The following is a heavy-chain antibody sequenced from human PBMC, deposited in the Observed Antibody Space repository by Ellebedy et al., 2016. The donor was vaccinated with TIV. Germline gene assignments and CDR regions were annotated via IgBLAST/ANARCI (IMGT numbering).Heavy chain of an antibody. V-gene: IGHV4-59*01. CDR2: IHDDGTT. Sequence: MPSETLSLTCLVSGGSISGYYWSWIRQSPGKGLEWIGFIHDDGTTKYNPSLKFRVFISMDTSKNQFSLELTSVTAADTAVYYCARLNDDHYYYGMDVWGQGTTVTVSS. J-gene: IGHJ6*02. CDR3: ARLNDDHYYYGMDV. CDR1: GGSISGYY. D-gene: IGHD1-1*01.